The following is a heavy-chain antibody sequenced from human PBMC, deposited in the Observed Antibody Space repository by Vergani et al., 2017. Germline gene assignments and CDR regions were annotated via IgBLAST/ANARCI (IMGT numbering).Heavy chain of an antibody. J-gene: IGHJ4*02. V-gene: IGHV5-51*03. CDR3: AMLSGYTGGWYGLGYVDY. CDR1: GYIFTSYW. D-gene: IGHD6-19*01. CDR2: IYPGDSDT. Sequence: EVQLVQSGAEVKKPGQSLKISCKGSGYIFTSYWIGWVRQMPGKGLEWMGIIYPGDSDTRYSPSFEGQLTISVDKSISTAYLQWSSLEASDTPMYYCAMLSGYTGGWYGLGYVDYWGQGTLVTVSS.